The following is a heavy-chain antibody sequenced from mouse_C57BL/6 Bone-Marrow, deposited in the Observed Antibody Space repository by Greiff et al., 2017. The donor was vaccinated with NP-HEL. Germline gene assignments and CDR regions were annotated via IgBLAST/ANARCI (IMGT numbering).Heavy chain of an antibody. J-gene: IGHJ4*01. CDR1: GYSITSGYY. Sequence: EVKLQESGPGLVKPSHSLSLTCSVTGYSITSGYYWNWIRQFPGNKLEWMGYISYDGSNNYNPSLKNRISITRDTSKNQFFLKLNSVTTEDTATYYCARVGYYYAMDYWGQGTSVTVSS. CDR3: ARVGYYYAMDY. CDR2: ISYDGSN. V-gene: IGHV3-6*01.